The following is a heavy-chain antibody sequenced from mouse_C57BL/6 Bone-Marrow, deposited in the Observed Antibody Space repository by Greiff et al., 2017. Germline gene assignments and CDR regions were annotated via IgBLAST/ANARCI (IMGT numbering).Heavy chain of an antibody. V-gene: IGHV1-18*01. CDR2: INPNNGGT. CDR1: GYTFTDYN. Sequence: SGYTFTDYNMDWVKQSHGKSLEWIGDINPNNGGTIYNQKFKGKATLTVDKSSSTAYMELRSLTSEDTAVYYCASGTTGHFDVWGTGTTVTVSS. J-gene: IGHJ1*03. CDR3: ASGTTGHFDV. D-gene: IGHD1-1*01.